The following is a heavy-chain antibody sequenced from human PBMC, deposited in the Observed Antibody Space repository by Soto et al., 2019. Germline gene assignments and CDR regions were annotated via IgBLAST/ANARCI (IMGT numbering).Heavy chain of an antibody. V-gene: IGHV4-59*01. CDR3: ASANYDSSGSLDY. Sequence: QVQLQESGPGLVKPSETLSLTCTVSGGSISSYYWSWIRQPPGKGLEWIGYIYYSGSTNYNPSLKSRVTISVDTSKNQFSLKLSSVTAADTAVYYCASANYDSSGSLDYWGQGTLVTVSS. CDR2: IYYSGST. CDR1: GGSISSYY. J-gene: IGHJ4*02. D-gene: IGHD3-22*01.